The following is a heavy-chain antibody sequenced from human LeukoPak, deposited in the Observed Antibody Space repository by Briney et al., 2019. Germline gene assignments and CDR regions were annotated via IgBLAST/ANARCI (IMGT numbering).Heavy chain of an antibody. CDR2: ISGSGGST. J-gene: IGHJ6*03. CDR3: ASPLDYYYYMDV. Sequence: GSLRLSCAASGFTFSSYAMSWVRQAPGKGLEWVSAISGSGGSTYYADSVKGRFTISRDNSKNTLYLQMNSLRAEDTAVYYCASPLDYYYYMDVWGKGTTVTVSS. V-gene: IGHV3-23*01. CDR1: GFTFSSYA.